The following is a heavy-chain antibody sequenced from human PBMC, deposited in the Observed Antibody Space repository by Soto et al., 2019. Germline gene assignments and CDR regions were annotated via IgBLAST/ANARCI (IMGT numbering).Heavy chain of an antibody. CDR1: GYTFTSYD. CDR2: LNPNSGNT. CDR3: ARERTGTTSMDV. D-gene: IGHD1-1*01. V-gene: IGHV1-8*01. Sequence: QVQLVQSGTEVKKPGASVKVACKASGYTFTSYDINWVRQATGQGLEWMGWLNPNSGNTGYARKFQGRVTMTRNTSISTAYMELSSLKSEDTAVYYGARERTGTTSMDVWGQGTTVTVSS. J-gene: IGHJ6*02.